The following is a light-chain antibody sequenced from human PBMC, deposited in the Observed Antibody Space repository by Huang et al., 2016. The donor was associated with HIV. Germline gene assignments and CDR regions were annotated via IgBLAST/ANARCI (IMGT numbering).Light chain of an antibody. CDR1: QGIINY. CDR3: QQYSTYPIT. V-gene: IGKV1-16*01. J-gene: IGKJ5*01. Sequence: DIQMTQSPSSLSASLGDTVTMTCRASQGIINYVAWFQQKPGKAPKSLIYGASNLQGGVPSRFSGSGSATDYTLTISTLQAEDLATYYCQQYSTYPITFGQGTRLEMK. CDR2: GAS.